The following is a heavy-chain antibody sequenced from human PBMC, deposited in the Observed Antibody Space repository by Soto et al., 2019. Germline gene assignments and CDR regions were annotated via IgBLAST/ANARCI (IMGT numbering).Heavy chain of an antibody. CDR3: ARDLALGLVDY. D-gene: IGHD6-19*01. CDR1: GYTFSSYG. Sequence: QVQLVQSGAEVKKPGASVKVSCKASGYTFSSYGLSWVRQAPGQGLEWMGWISAYNGNTKYAQKLQGRVTMTTDTSTSTAYMELRSLRSADTDVYYCARDLALGLVDYWGQGTLVTVSS. J-gene: IGHJ4*02. CDR2: ISAYNGNT. V-gene: IGHV1-18*01.